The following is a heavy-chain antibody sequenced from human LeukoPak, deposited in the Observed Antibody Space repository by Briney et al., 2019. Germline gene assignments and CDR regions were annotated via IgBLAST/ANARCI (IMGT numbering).Heavy chain of an antibody. J-gene: IGHJ6*02. D-gene: IGHD5-18*01. CDR1: GYTFTGYY. CDR3: ARLGPIPSARSYYYYYGMDV. Sequence: ASVKVSCTASGYTFTGYYMHWVRQAPGQGLEWMGWINPNSGGTNYAQKFQGRVTMTRDTSISTAYMELSRLRSDDTAVYYCARLGPIPSARSYYYYYGMDVWGQGTTVTVSS. V-gene: IGHV1-2*02. CDR2: INPNSGGT.